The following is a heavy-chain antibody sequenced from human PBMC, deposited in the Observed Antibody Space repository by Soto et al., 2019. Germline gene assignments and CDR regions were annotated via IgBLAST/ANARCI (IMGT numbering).Heavy chain of an antibody. V-gene: IGHV1-69*01. CDR1: EGTFNSYA. J-gene: IGHJ5*02. Sequence: QAQVVQSGAEVRKPGSSVKLSCKASEGTFNSYAIAWVRQAPGQGLEWMGGIIPYYNTLNYAQKFQDRVTITADDSTHTVYMALSSLRSDVTAVYFCASGASRWYPYASDPWDQGTLATVSS. CDR3: ASGASRWYPYASDP. D-gene: IGHD6-13*01. CDR2: IIPYYNTL.